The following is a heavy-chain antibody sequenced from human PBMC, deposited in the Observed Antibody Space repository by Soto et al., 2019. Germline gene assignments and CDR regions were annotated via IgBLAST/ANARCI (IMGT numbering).Heavy chain of an antibody. CDR1: GFTFNNYA. J-gene: IGHJ6*02. V-gene: IGHV3-23*01. Sequence: GGSLRLSCAASGFTFNNYAMNWVRQAPGKGLEWVATISGTGGSTYYADSVKGRFTISRDNSKNTLYLQMNSLRVEDTAVYYCARPLIGDIVVVPAAPPAVWGQGTTVTVSS. D-gene: IGHD2-2*01. CDR3: ARPLIGDIVVVPAAPPAV. CDR2: ISGTGGST.